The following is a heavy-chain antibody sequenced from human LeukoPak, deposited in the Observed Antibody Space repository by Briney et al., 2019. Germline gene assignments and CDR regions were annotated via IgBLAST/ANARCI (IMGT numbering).Heavy chain of an antibody. V-gene: IGHV1-18*01. CDR2: ISAYNGNT. CDR1: GYTFTSYG. CDR3: ARGLSSFSSTAYNYYYMDV. Sequence: ASVKVSCKASGYTFTSYGISWVRQAPGQGLEWMGWISAYNGNTNYAQKLQGRVTMTTDTSTSTAYMELRSLRSDDTAVYYCARGLSSFSSTAYNYYYMDVWGKGTTVTISS. J-gene: IGHJ6*03. D-gene: IGHD2-2*01.